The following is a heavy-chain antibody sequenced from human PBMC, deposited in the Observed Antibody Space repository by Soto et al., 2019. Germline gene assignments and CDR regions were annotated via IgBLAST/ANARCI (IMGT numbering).Heavy chain of an antibody. V-gene: IGHV3-30*03. CDR3: ARDYDSSGYPRYYFDY. CDR2: ISYDGSNK. CDR1: GFTFSSYG. J-gene: IGHJ4*02. Sequence: GGSLRLSCAASGFTFSSYGMHWVRQATGKGLEWVAVISYDGSNKYYADSVKGRFTISRDNSKNTLYLQMNSLRAEDTAVYYCARDYDSSGYPRYYFDYWGQGTLVTVSS. D-gene: IGHD3-22*01.